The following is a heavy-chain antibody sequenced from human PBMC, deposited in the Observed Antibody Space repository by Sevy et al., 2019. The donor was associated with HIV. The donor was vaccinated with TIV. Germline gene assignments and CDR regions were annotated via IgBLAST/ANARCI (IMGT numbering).Heavy chain of an antibody. D-gene: IGHD2-2*01. V-gene: IGHV3-7*01. CDR3: ARVAPAATEGGANYYYYYMDV. CDR2: IKQDGSEK. CDR1: GFTFSSYW. Sequence: GGSLRLSCAASGFTFSSYWMSWVRQAPGKGLEWVANIKQDGSEKYYVDSVKGRFTISRDNAKNSMYLQMNSLRAEDTDVYYWARVAPAATEGGANYYYYYMDVWGKGTTVTVSS. J-gene: IGHJ6*03.